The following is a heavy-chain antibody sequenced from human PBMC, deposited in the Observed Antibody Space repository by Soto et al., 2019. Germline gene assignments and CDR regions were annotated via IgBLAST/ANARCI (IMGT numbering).Heavy chain of an antibody. CDR2: ISAYNGNT. CDR1: GYTFTSYG. CDR3: ARDLDCGGDCYSDY. D-gene: IGHD2-21*02. V-gene: IGHV1-18*01. Sequence: ASVKVSCKASGYTFTSYGISWVRQAPGQGLEWMGWISAYNGNTNYAQKLQGRVTMTTDTSTSTAYMELRSLGSDDTAVYYCARDLDCGGDCYSDYWGQGTLVTVSS. J-gene: IGHJ4*02.